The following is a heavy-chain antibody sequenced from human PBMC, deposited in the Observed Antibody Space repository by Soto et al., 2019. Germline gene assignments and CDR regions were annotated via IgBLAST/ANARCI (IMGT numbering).Heavy chain of an antibody. CDR2: IIPIFGTA. Sequence: GASVKVSCKASGGTFSSYAISWVRQAPGQGLEWMGGIIPIFGTANYAQKFQGRVTITADKSTSTAYMELSSLRPEDTAVYYCARGGSGWYRDAFDIWGQGTMVTVSS. D-gene: IGHD6-19*01. V-gene: IGHV1-69*06. CDR1: GGTFSSYA. CDR3: ARGGSGWYRDAFDI. J-gene: IGHJ3*02.